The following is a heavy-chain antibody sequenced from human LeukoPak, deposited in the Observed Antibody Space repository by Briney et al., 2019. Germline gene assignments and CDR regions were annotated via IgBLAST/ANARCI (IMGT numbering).Heavy chain of an antibody. V-gene: IGHV3-23*01. J-gene: IGHJ4*02. CDR1: GFTFSNYA. D-gene: IGHD6-19*01. CDR3: AKIPVSYSSGWSNFDY. CDR2: ISGSGGNT. Sequence: GGSLRLSCAASGFTFSNYAMSWVRQAPEKGLEWVSGISGSGGNTYYADSVKGRFTISRDNSKNTLYLQMNSLRAEDTAVYYCAKIPVSYSSGWSNFDYWGRGTLVTVSS.